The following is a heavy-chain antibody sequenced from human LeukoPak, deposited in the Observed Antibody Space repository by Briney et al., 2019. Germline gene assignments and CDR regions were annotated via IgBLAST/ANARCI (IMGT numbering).Heavy chain of an antibody. D-gene: IGHD5-12*01. Sequence: ASVKASCTASGYTSTAYHIPWARQAPGQGLEWMGWINPNNGGTNYAQKFQGRVTMTRDTSISTAYMELSRLRSDDTAVYYCARSIVAESGDFEHWGGDPGHSVSS. CDR1: GYTSTAYH. CDR2: INPNNGGT. V-gene: IGHV1-2*02. CDR3: ARSIVAESGDFEH. J-gene: IGHJ4*02.